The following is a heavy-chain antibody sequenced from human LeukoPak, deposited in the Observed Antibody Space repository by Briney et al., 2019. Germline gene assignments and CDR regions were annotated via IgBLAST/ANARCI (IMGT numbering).Heavy chain of an antibody. CDR1: GDSISSSSYY. CDR2: IYYSGST. Sequence: PSETLSLTCTVSGDSISSSSYYWGWIRQPPGKGLEWIGRIYYSGSTYYNPSLKSRVTISVDTSNNQFSLKLSSVTAADTAVYYCARLEGSSGYFDYWGQGTLVTVSS. V-gene: IGHV4-39*01. J-gene: IGHJ4*02. D-gene: IGHD3-22*01. CDR3: ARLEGSSGYFDY.